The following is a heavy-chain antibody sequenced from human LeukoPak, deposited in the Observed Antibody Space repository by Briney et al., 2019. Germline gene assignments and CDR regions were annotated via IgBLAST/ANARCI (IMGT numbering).Heavy chain of an antibody. Sequence: PSETLSLTWTVSGGSISSYYWSWIRQPAGKGLEWIGRIYTSGSTNYNPSLKSRVTMSVDTSKNQFSLKLSSVTAADTAVYYCAREIKRLRFLEWFNWFDPWGQGTLVTVSS. CDR2: IYTSGST. CDR1: GGSISSYY. CDR3: AREIKRLRFLEWFNWFDP. D-gene: IGHD3-3*01. J-gene: IGHJ5*02. V-gene: IGHV4-4*07.